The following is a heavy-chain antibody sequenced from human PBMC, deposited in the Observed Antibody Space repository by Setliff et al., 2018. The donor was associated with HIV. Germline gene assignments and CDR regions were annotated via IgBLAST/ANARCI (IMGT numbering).Heavy chain of an antibody. CDR3: ARDSEPMSGTWYDY. J-gene: IGHJ4*02. CDR2: INHSGST. V-gene: IGHV4-34*01. D-gene: IGHD1-1*01. Sequence: PSETLSLTCAVYGGSFSGYYWSWIRQPPGKGLEWIGEINHSGSTNYHPSLTSRVSMSVDTSKNQFSLKLTSVTAADTGPYYCARDSEPMSGTWYDYWGQGTLVTVSS. CDR1: GGSFSGYY.